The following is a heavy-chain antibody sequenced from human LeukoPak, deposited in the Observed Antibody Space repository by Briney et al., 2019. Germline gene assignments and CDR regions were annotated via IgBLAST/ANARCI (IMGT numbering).Heavy chain of an antibody. D-gene: IGHD6-13*01. J-gene: IGHJ6*03. CDR1: GYTFTSYA. Sequence: ASVKVSCKASGYTFTSYAMNWVRQAPGQGLEWMGWINTNTGNPTYAQGFTGRFVFSLDASVSTAYLQISSLKAEDTAVYYCAREGVIAAEGGNYMDVWGKGTTVTVSS. CDR2: INTNTGNP. V-gene: IGHV7-4-1*02. CDR3: AREGVIAAEGGNYMDV.